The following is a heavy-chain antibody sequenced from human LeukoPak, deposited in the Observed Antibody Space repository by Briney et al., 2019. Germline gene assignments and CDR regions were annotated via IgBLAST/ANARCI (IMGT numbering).Heavy chain of an antibody. CDR1: GFTFSSYG. CDR2: ISYDGSNK. CDR3: ARGLDVVAATNDAFDI. V-gene: IGHV3-30*03. D-gene: IGHD2-15*01. Sequence: GGSLRLSCAASGFTFSSYGMHWVRQAPGKGLEWVAVISYDGSNKYYADSVKGRFTISRDNSKNTLYLQMNSLRAEDTAVYYCARGLDVVAATNDAFDIWGQGTTVTVSS. J-gene: IGHJ3*02.